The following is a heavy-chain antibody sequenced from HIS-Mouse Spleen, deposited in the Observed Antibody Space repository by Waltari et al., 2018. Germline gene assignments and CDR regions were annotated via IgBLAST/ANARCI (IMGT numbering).Heavy chain of an antibody. CDR2: MNPDSGNT. Sequence: QVQLVQSGAEVKKPGASVKVSCKASGYTFTSYDINWVRQATGQGLEWMGWMNPDSGNTGYAQKFQGKVTMTRNTSISTAYMELSSLRSEDTAVYYCACSKTRYAPFFDYWGQGTLVTVSS. CDR3: ACSKTRYAPFFDY. CDR1: GYTFTSYD. D-gene: IGHD2-2*01. V-gene: IGHV1-8*01. J-gene: IGHJ4*02.